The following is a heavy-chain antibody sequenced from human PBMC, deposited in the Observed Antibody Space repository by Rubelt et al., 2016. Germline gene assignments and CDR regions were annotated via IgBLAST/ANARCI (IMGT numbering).Heavy chain of an antibody. V-gene: IGHV4-39*01. Sequence: VQLVESGGGLVQPGGSLRLSCAASGFTFSSYAMSWVRQAPGKGLEWIGSIYYSGSTYYNPSLKSRVTISVDTSKNQFSLKLSSVTAADTAVYYCARQGVATYYFDYWGQGTLVTVSS. J-gene: IGHJ4*02. CDR1: GFTFSSYA. CDR2: IYYSGST. CDR3: ARQGVATYYFDY. D-gene: IGHD5-12*01.